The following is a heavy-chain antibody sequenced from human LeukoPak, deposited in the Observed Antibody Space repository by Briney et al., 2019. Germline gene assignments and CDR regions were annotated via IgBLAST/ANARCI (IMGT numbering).Heavy chain of an antibody. V-gene: IGHV3-11*04. D-gene: IGHD4-23*01. CDR2: ISSSGSTI. CDR3: ARLRWHNSGPFDY. Sequence: PGGSLRLSCAASGFTFSDYYMNWVRQAPGKGLEWVSYISSSGSTIYYADSVKGRFTISRDNAKNPLYLQMNSLRAEDTAVYYCARLRWHNSGPFDYWGQGTLVTVSS. CDR1: GFTFSDYY. J-gene: IGHJ4*02.